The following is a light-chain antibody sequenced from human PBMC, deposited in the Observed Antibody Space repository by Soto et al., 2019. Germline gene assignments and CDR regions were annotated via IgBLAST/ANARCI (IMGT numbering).Light chain of an antibody. CDR2: GAS. CDR3: QQYGSSPRT. Sequence: EIVLTPSPGTLSLSPGDRATLSCRASQSVSSSYLAWYQQKPGQAPRLLIYGASSRATGIPDRFSGSGSGTDFTLTISRLEPEDFAVYYCQQYGSSPRTFGGGTKVDIK. J-gene: IGKJ4*01. V-gene: IGKV3-20*01. CDR1: QSVSSSY.